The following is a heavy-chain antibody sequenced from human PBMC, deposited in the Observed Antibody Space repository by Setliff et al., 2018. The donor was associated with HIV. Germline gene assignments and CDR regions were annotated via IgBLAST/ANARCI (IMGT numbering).Heavy chain of an antibody. CDR1: GFTFSSYW. CDR3: ARVYDSSGYSLSIPGY. CDR2: IKQDGSEK. D-gene: IGHD3-22*01. J-gene: IGHJ4*01. V-gene: IGHV3-7*01. Sequence: LRLSCAASGFTFSSYWMSWVRQAPGKGLEWVANIKQDGSEKYYVDAVKGRFTISRDNAKNSLYLQMNSLRAEDTAVYYCARVYDSSGYSLSIPGYWGQGTLVTVSS.